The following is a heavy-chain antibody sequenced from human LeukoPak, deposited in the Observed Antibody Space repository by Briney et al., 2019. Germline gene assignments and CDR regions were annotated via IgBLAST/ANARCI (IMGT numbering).Heavy chain of an antibody. CDR2: INPSGGST. CDR1: GYTFTNYY. V-gene: IGHV1-46*01. CDR3: ARGYYDRSGSYSPDY. Sequence: GASVKVSCKASGYTFTNYYMHLVRQAPGQGLEWMGIINPSGGSTSYAQKFQGRVTMTRDTSTSTVYMELSSLRSEDTAVYYCARGYYDRSGSYSPDYWGQGSLVTVSS. D-gene: IGHD3-22*01. J-gene: IGHJ4*02.